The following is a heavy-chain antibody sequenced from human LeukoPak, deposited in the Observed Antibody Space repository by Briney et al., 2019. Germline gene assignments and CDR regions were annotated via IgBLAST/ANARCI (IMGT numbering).Heavy chain of an antibody. D-gene: IGHD3-9*01. CDR2: IYYSGST. CDR1: GGSISSYY. V-gene: IGHV4-59*01. J-gene: IGHJ4*02. Sequence: PSETLSLTCTVSGGSISSYYWGWIRQPPGKGLEWIGYIYYSGSTNYNPSLKSRVTISVDTSKNQFSLKLSSVTAADTAVYYCARTTRNYDILTGYSPYYFDYWGQGTLVTVSS. CDR3: ARTTRNYDILTGYSPYYFDY.